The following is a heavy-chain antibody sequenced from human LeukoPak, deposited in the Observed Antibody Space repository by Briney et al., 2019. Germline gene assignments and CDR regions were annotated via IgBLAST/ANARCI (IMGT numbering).Heavy chain of an antibody. CDR1: GYTFTGYY. D-gene: IGHD1-26*01. V-gene: IGHV1-2*06. J-gene: IGHJ4*02. CDR2: INPNSGGT. CDR3: ARSASGSYDFDY. Sequence: ASVKVSCKASGYTFTGYYMHWVRQAPGQGLEWMGRINPNSGGTNYAQKLQGRVTMTRDTSNSTAYKELSRLRSDDTAVYYCARSASGSYDFDYWGQGTLVIVSS.